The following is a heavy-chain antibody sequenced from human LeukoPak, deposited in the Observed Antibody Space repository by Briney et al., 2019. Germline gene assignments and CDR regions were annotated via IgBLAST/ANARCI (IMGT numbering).Heavy chain of an antibody. CDR2: ISSSGSTI. D-gene: IGHD1-26*01. CDR3: ARVLPSYSFDY. V-gene: IGHV3-48*04. J-gene: IGHJ4*02. Sequence: PGGSLRLSCAASGFTFSNYAMHWVRQAPGKGLEWVSYISSSGSTIYYADSVKGRFTISRDNAKNSLYLQMNSLRAEDTAVYYCARVLPSYSFDYWGQGTLVTVSS. CDR1: GFTFSNYA.